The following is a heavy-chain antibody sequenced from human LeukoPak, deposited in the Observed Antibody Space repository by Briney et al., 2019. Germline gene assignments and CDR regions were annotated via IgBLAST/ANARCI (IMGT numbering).Heavy chain of an antibody. D-gene: IGHD3-10*01. CDR3: ARLFGGVTTFDY. CDR2: IEADGSEG. CDR1: GFTFSSYS. V-gene: IGHV3-7*01. Sequence: GGSLRLSCVGSGFTFSSYSMSWVRLGPGKGLQWVATIEADGSEGYYVDSVKGRFTITKDNAKSSLFLQMNGLRTEDSAVYYCARLFGGVTTFDYWGQGVQITVSS. J-gene: IGHJ4*02.